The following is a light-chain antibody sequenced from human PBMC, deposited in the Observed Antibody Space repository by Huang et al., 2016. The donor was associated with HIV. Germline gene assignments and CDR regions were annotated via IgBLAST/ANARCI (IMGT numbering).Light chain of an antibody. Sequence: EIVLTQSPATLSLSPGERATLACRASQSFSSYLAWYQQKPGQAPRLLIYDASDSATGSPARFSGSGSGTDFTLTISSLAPQDFAVYYCQQRCNWPQLTFGGGTKVELK. V-gene: IGKV3-11*01. CDR1: QSFSSY. CDR3: QQRCNWPQLT. J-gene: IGKJ4*01. CDR2: DAS.